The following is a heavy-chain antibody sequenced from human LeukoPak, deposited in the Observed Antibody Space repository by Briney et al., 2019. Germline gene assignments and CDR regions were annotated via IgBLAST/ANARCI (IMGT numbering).Heavy chain of an antibody. CDR1: GYTFTTYY. Sequence: ASVNVSCKASGYTFTTYYMHWVRQAPGQGLVWMGLINPSGGGTRYAQKFQGRVTMTRDTSTSTVYMELSSLRSEDTAVYYCASGYKTVSVFDHWGQGTLFTVSS. D-gene: IGHD5-24*01. V-gene: IGHV1-46*01. CDR2: INPSGGGT. CDR3: ASGYKTVSVFDH. J-gene: IGHJ4*02.